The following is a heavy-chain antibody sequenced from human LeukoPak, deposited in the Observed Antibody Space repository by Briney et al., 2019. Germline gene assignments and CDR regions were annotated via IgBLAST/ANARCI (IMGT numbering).Heavy chain of an antibody. D-gene: IGHD3-10*01. J-gene: IGHJ4*02. V-gene: IGHV1-69*13. Sequence: SVKVSCKASGGTFSSYAISWVRQAPGQGLEWMGGINPIFGTANYAQKFQGRVTITADESTSTAYMELSSLRSEDTAVYYCAREVPPDGSGSPGGTIAEPYFDYWGQGTLVTVSS. CDR1: GGTFSSYA. CDR3: AREVPPDGSGSPGGTIAEPYFDY. CDR2: INPIFGTA.